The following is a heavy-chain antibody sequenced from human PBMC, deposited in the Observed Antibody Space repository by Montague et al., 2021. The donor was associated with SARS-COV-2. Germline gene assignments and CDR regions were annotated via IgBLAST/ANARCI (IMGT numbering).Heavy chain of an antibody. CDR1: GGSFSGYD. V-gene: IGHV4-34*01. D-gene: IGHD3-22*01. CDR2: IDHSGST. J-gene: IGHJ4*02. CDR3: ARGRVEITMIAVVFTGGIYYYDY. Sequence: SETLSLTCAVYGGSFSGYDWSWIRQSPGKGLEWIGEIDHSGSTKYNPPLKSRLTLSVDMSKNQFSLKLSSVTAADTAVYYCARGRVEITMIAVVFTGGIYYYDYWGRGTLVTVSS.